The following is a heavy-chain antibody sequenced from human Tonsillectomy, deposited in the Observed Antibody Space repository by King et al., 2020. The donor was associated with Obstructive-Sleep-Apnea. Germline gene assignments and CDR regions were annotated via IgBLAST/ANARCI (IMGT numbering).Heavy chain of an antibody. Sequence: VQLQQWGAGLLKPSETLSLTCAFYGGSFSGYYWSWILQPPGKGLEWIGEINYSGRTNYNPSLKRRVTLSVDTSKNQFSLKLSSVTAADTAVYYCARYLYSSNPFDYWGQGTLVTVSS. J-gene: IGHJ4*02. CDR2: INYSGRT. V-gene: IGHV4-34*01. CDR3: ARYLYSSNPFDY. D-gene: IGHD6-13*01. CDR1: GGSFSGYY.